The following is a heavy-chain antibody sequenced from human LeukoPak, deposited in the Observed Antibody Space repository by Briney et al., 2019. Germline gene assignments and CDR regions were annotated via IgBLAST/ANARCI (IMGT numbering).Heavy chain of an antibody. CDR3: ARQYSSGWPWFGP. V-gene: IGHV4-39*01. J-gene: IGHJ5*02. Sequence: SETLSLTCTVSGGSISSCGYYWGWIRQPPGKGLEWIGSIYYSGSAYYIPSLKSRVTISADTSKNQFSLKLSSVTAADAAVYYCARQYSSGWPWFGPWGQGTLVTVSS. D-gene: IGHD6-19*01. CDR2: IYYSGSA. CDR1: GGSISSCGYY.